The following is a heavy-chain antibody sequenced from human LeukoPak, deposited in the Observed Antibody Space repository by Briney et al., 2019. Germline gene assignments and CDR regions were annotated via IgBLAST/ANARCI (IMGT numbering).Heavy chain of an antibody. CDR1: GFTFSSYA. D-gene: IGHD3-3*01. Sequence: AGGSLRLSCAASGFTFSSYAMHWVRQAPGKGLEWVAVISYDGSNKYYADSVKGRFTISRDNSKNTLYLQMNSLRAEDTAVYYCARDRYDFWSGYYRGGYYYYYGMDVWGQGTTVTVSS. CDR2: ISYDGSNK. J-gene: IGHJ6*02. V-gene: IGHV3-30-3*01. CDR3: ARDRYDFWSGYYRGGYYYYYGMDV.